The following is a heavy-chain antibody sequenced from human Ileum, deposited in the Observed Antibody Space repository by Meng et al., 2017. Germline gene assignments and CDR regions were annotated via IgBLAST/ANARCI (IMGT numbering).Heavy chain of an antibody. D-gene: IGHD4-17*01. V-gene: IGHV4-34*01. CDR1: GGAFSGDY. CDR2: INHSGST. Sequence: QVQLQQWGAVLLKPSATLSLNCAVYGGAFSGDYWSWIRQPPGKGLEWIGEINHSGSTNYYPSLKSRVTISVDTSKNQFSLKLSSVTAADTAVYYCARGRYGDSRRGGYFQHWGQGTLVTVSS. J-gene: IGHJ1*01. CDR3: ARGRYGDSRRGGYFQH.